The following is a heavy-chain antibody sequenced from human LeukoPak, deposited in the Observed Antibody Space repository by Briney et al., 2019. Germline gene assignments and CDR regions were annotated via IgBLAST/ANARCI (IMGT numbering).Heavy chain of an antibody. V-gene: IGHV1-2*02. CDR2: INPNSGGT. Sequence: GASVKVSCKASGYTFTGYYMHWVRQAPGQGLEWMGWINPNSGGTNYAQKFQGRVTMTRDTSISTAYMELSRLRSDDTAVYYCARVGRCSSTSCYYYFDYWGQGTLVTVSS. D-gene: IGHD2-2*01. CDR1: GYTFTGYY. J-gene: IGHJ4*02. CDR3: ARVGRCSSTSCYYYFDY.